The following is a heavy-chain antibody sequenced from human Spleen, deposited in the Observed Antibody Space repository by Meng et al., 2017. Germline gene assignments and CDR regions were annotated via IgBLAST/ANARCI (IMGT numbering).Heavy chain of an antibody. V-gene: IGHV3-21*04. Sequence: GGSLRLSCAASGFTFSSYSMSWVRQAPGKGLEWVSAISGSGGSTYYADSVKGRFTISRDNAKNSLYLQMNSLRAEDTALYYCARVKVPTVAYYFDYWGQGTLVTVSS. J-gene: IGHJ4*02. D-gene: IGHD4-23*01. CDR3: ARVKVPTVAYYFDY. CDR2: ISGSGGST. CDR1: GFTFSSYS.